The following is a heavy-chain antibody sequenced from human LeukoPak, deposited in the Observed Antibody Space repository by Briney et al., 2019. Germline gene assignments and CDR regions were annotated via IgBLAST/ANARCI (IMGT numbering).Heavy chain of an antibody. J-gene: IGHJ4*02. D-gene: IGHD1-14*01. CDR1: GLTFSTSG. CDR2: IGPTGSDR. CDR3: ATETNGRHYDY. Sequence: GGSLRLSSIASGLTFSTSGFNWVRQAPGKGLEWVASIGPTGSDRYHADSIKGRFTISRDNANNFLYLQMNSLRAEDTAVYYCATETNGRHYDYWGQGTLLTVS. V-gene: IGHV3-21*06.